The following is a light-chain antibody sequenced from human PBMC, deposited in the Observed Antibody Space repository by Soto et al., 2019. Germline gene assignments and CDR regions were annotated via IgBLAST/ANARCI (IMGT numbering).Light chain of an antibody. CDR1: SSDVGSYNP. CDR2: ENS. V-gene: IGLV2-23*01. CDR3: SSYAGTYSVV. J-gene: IGLJ2*01. Sequence: SALTQPASVSGSPGQSITISCTGTSSDVGSYNPVSWYQQHPGKAPKLMIYENSRRPSGVSDRFSASKSGNTASLTISGLQAEDEADYYCSSYAGTYSVVFGGGTKLTVL.